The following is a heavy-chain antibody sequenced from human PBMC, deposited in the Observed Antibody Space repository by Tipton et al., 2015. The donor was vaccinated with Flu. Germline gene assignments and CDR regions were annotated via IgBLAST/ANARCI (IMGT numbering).Heavy chain of an antibody. Sequence: LRLSCSVSGYSIRSAYYWGWVRRPPGKGLERIGTIYHSGTTYYNPSLKSRLTISVDTSKNQFSLRLSSVTAADTAVYYCARHTGDSVRGVIDYWGQGTLVTVSS. D-gene: IGHD3-10*02. CDR2: IYHSGTT. CDR3: ARHTGDSVRGVIDY. CDR1: GYSIRSAYY. J-gene: IGHJ4*02. V-gene: IGHV4-38-2*01.